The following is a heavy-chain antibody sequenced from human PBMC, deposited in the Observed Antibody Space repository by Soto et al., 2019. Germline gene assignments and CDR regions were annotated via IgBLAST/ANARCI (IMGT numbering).Heavy chain of an antibody. CDR2: ISGSGANT. D-gene: IGHD6-19*01. CDR1: GFTFSSYA. V-gene: IGHV3-23*01. Sequence: GGSLRLSCAASGFTFSSYAMSWVRQAPGKGLEWVSGISGSGANTYYADSVKGRFTISRDNSKNTLYLQINSLRAEDTAVYFCAKGQWLPWPFDYWGQGTLVTVSS. J-gene: IGHJ4*02. CDR3: AKGQWLPWPFDY.